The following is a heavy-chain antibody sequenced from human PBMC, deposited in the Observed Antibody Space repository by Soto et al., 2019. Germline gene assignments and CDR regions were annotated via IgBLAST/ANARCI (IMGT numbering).Heavy chain of an antibody. CDR2: MYHSGST. CDR3: ARDRDHYYSYGMDV. D-gene: IGHD2-21*01. Sequence: SETLSLTCTVSGGSISSGGYYWRWIRQHPGKCLDWIGYMYHSGSTYYNPSLKSRVTISVYTSKNQFSLKLSSVTAADTAVYYCARDRDHYYSYGMDVGGQVPRVTVS. V-gene: IGHV4-31*03. CDR1: GGSISSGGYY. J-gene: IGHJ6*02.